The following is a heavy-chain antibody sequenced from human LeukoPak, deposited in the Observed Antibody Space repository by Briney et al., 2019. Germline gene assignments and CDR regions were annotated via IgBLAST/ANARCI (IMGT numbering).Heavy chain of an antibody. V-gene: IGHV1-3*01. CDR1: GYTFTSYA. CDR3: ARDGPLRTYDY. D-gene: IGHD1-7*01. J-gene: IGHJ4*02. Sequence: ASVKASCKASGYTFTSYAMHWVRQAPGQRLEWMGWINAGNGNTKYSEKFQGRVTITRDTSASTAYMELSSLRSEDTAVYYCARDGPLRTYDYWGQGTLVTVSS. CDR2: INAGNGNT.